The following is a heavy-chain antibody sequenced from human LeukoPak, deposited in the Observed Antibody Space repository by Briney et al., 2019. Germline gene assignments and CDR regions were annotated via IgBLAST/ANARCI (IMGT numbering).Heavy chain of an antibody. CDR1: GFTFSSYA. D-gene: IGHD3-16*02. CDR3: ARASPYYDYVWGSYPDY. J-gene: IGHJ4*02. V-gene: IGHV3-23*01. CDR2: ISGSGGST. Sequence: GGSLRLSCAASGFTFSSYAMSWVRQAPGKGLEWVSAISGSGGSTYYADSVKGRFTISRDNSKNTLYLQMNGLRAEDTAVYYCARASPYYDYVWGSYPDYWGQGTLVTVSS.